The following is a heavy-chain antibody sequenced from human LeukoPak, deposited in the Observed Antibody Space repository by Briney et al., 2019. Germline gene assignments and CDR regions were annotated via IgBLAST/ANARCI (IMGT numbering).Heavy chain of an antibody. CDR3: ARDRAYYGSGSYYNSDY. D-gene: IGHD3-10*01. CDR2: IIPIFGTA. CDR1: GGTFSSYA. Sequence: ASVKVSCKASGGTFSSYAISWVRQATGQGLEWMGGIIPIFGTANYAQKFQGRVTITADESTSTAYMELSSLRSEDTAVYYCARDRAYYGSGSYYNSDYWGQGTLVTVSS. V-gene: IGHV1-69*13. J-gene: IGHJ4*02.